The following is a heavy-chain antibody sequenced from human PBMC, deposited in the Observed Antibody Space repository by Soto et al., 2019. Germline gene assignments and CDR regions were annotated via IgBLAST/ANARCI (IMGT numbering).Heavy chain of an antibody. D-gene: IGHD6-13*01. V-gene: IGHV4-39*01. J-gene: IGHJ4*02. CDR3: ARHGSSSLPDY. CDR2: IYYSGST. Sequence: LSVTCTVSGGSISSSSYCWGWMRQPPGKGGEGIGTIYYSGSTYYNPSLKSRVTISVDTSKNQFSLRLSSVTAADTAVYYCARHGSSSLPDYWGQGTLVTVSS. CDR1: GGSISSSSYC.